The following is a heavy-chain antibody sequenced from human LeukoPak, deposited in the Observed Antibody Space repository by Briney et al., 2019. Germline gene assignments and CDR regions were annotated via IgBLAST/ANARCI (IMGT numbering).Heavy chain of an antibody. CDR2: IYVTGST. CDR3: TRHGSYSHGF. Sequence: SETLSLTCAVSGDSIRSGGYWSWVRQPPGKGLEWIGQIYVTGSTNYNPYLESRVIMSLDKSRNQLSLRLKSMTAAATAVYYCTRHGSYSHGFWGQGALVTVAS. CDR1: GDSIRSGGY. J-gene: IGHJ4*02. D-gene: IGHD3-10*01. V-gene: IGHV4-4*02.